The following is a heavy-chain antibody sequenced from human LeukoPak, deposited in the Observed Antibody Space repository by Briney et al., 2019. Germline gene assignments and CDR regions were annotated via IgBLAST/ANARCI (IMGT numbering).Heavy chain of an antibody. J-gene: IGHJ4*02. CDR3: ARSPESGWNDY. Sequence: SETLSLTCTVSGYSISSGYYWGWIRQPPGKGLEWIGSIYHSGSTYYNPSLKSRVTISVDTSNNQFSLRLSSVTAADTAMYYCARSPESGWNDYWGQGTLVTVSS. CDR1: GYSISSGYY. CDR2: IYHSGST. V-gene: IGHV4-38-2*02. D-gene: IGHD6-19*01.